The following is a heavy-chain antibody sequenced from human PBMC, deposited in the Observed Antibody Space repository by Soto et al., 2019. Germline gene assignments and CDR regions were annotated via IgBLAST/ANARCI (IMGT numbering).Heavy chain of an antibody. CDR1: GGTFSSYA. D-gene: IGHD1-26*01. Sequence: QVQLVQSGAEVKKPGSSVKVSCKASGGTFSSYAISWVRQAPGQGLEWMGGIIPIFGTANYAQKFQGRVTITADESTSTAYRELSSVRSEDTAVYYCARGSHHIVGATTGDYWGQGTLVTVSS. CDR3: ARGSHHIVGATTGDY. CDR2: IIPIFGTA. J-gene: IGHJ4*02. V-gene: IGHV1-69*01.